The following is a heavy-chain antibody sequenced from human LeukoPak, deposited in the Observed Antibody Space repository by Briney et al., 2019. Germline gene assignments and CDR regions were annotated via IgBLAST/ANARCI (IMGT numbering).Heavy chain of an antibody. CDR1: GYTFTSYY. CDR2: INPSGGST. V-gene: IGHV1-46*01. CDR3: AREPDSSGYFNWFDP. D-gene: IGHD3-22*01. Sequence: ASVKVSCKASGYTFTSYYMHRVRQAPGQGLEWMGIINPSGGSTSYAQKFQGRVTMTRDTSTSTVYMELSSLRSEDTAVYYCAREPDSSGYFNWFDPWGQGTLVTVSS. J-gene: IGHJ5*02.